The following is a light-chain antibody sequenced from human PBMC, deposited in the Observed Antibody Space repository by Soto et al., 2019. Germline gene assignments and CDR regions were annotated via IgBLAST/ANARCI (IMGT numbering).Light chain of an antibody. Sequence: EIVLTQSPGTLSLSPVERATLSCMASQSVSSNFLAWYQQKPGQAPRLLIYGASNRATGIPDRFSGSGSGTDFTLTISRVEPEDFAMYYCHQYGSSPPVTFGQGTRLEIK. CDR2: GAS. CDR1: QSVSSNF. V-gene: IGKV3-20*01. J-gene: IGKJ5*01. CDR3: HQYGSSPPVT.